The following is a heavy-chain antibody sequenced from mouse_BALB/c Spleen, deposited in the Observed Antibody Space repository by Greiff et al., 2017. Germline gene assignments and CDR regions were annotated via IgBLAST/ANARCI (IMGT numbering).Heavy chain of an antibody. V-gene: IGHV1-87*01. CDR2: IYPGDGDT. CDR3: ASGVYYDYDLDY. Sequence: LVESGAELARPGASVKLSCKASGYTFTSYWMQWVKQRPGQGLEWIGAIYPGDGDTRYTQKFKGKATLTADKSSSTAYMQLSSLASEDSAVYYCASGVYYDYDLDYWGQGTTLTVSS. D-gene: IGHD2-4*01. CDR1: GYTFTSYW. J-gene: IGHJ2*01.